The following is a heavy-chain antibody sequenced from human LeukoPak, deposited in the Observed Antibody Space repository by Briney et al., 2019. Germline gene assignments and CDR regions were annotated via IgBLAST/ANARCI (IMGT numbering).Heavy chain of an antibody. CDR1: GGSFSGYY. J-gene: IGHJ4*02. Sequence: SETLSLTCAVYGGSFSGYYWSWIRQPPGKGLEWIGEINHSGSTNYNPSLESRVTISVDTSKDQFSLKLSSVTAADTAVYYCARGRGGSYYGRNLDYWGQGTPVTVSS. D-gene: IGHD1-26*01. CDR3: ARGRGGSYYGRNLDY. V-gene: IGHV4-34*01. CDR2: INHSGST.